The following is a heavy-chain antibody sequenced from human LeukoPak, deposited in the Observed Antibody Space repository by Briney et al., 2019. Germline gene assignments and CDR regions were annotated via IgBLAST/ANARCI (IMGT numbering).Heavy chain of an antibody. Sequence: PSETLSLTCTVSGGSISSSSYYWGWIRQPPGKGLEWIGSIYYSGSTYYNPSLKSRVTISVDTSKNQFSLKLSSVTAADTAVYYCARGSHYGGCDYWGQGTLVTVSS. D-gene: IGHD4-23*01. CDR2: IYYSGST. CDR1: GGSISSSSYY. V-gene: IGHV4-39*07. J-gene: IGHJ4*02. CDR3: ARGSHYGGCDY.